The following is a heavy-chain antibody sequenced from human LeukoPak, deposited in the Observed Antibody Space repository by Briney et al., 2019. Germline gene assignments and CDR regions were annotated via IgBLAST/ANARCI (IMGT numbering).Heavy chain of an antibody. Sequence: SETLSLTXAVYGGSFSGYYWSWIRQPPGKGLEWIGEINHSGSTNYNPSLKSRVTISVDTSKNQFSLKLSSVTAADTAVYYCARGLGSSSWYNWFDPWGQGTLVTVSS. CDR1: GGSFSGYY. V-gene: IGHV4-34*01. CDR2: INHSGST. CDR3: ARGLGSSSWYNWFDP. D-gene: IGHD6-13*01. J-gene: IGHJ5*02.